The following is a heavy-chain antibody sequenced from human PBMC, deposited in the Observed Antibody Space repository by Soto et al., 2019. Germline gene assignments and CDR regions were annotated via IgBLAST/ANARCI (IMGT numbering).Heavy chain of an antibody. CDR3: ARDSHVGSGWQLTADY. D-gene: IGHD6-19*01. Sequence: GGSLRLSCAASGFTFSGSWMAWVRQTPDKGLEWLANINQDGSEKYYVDSVKGRFTVSRDNAKNSLYLQMNNLRAEDTAVYYCARDSHVGSGWQLTADYWGQGTLVTVSS. CDR2: INQDGSEK. CDR1: GFTFSGSW. J-gene: IGHJ4*02. V-gene: IGHV3-7*03.